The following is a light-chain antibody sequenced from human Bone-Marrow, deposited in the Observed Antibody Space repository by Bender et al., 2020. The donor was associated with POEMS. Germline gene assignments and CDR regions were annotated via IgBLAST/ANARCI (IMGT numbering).Light chain of an antibody. CDR3: TSFTSGSTLYV. CDR1: NEF. J-gene: IGLJ1*01. CDR2: DVT. Sequence: QSALTQPRSVSGSPGQSVTISCSGANEFVSWYQQHPGKAPKLMIYDVTERPSGVSTCFSASKSGTTASLTISGLQPEDEADYYCTSFTSGSTLYVFGTGTKVTAL. V-gene: IGLV2-14*03.